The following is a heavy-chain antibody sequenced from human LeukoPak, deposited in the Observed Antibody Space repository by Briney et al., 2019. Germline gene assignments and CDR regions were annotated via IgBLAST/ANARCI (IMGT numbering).Heavy chain of an antibody. Sequence: PSETLSLTCAVYGGSFSGYYWSWIRQPPGKGREWIGEINHSGSTNYNPSLKSRVTISVDTSKNQFSLKLSSVTAADTAVYYCARGQEDIVVVVAAHNSYYFDYWGQGTLVTVSS. D-gene: IGHD2-15*01. CDR2: INHSGST. CDR1: GGSFSGYY. J-gene: IGHJ4*02. V-gene: IGHV4-34*01. CDR3: ARGQEDIVVVVAAHNSYYFDY.